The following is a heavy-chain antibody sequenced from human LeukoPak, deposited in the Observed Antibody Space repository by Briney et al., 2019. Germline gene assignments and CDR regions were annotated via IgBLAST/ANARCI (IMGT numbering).Heavy chain of an antibody. J-gene: IGHJ4*02. Sequence: PGGSLRLSCAASGFTFSSYSMNWVRQAPGKGLEWVSSISSSSSYIYYADSVKGRFTISRDKAKNSLYLQMNSLRAEDTAVYYCARDQFLDGYNYDGDYWGQGTLVTVSS. CDR1: GFTFSSYS. V-gene: IGHV3-21*01. CDR3: ARDQFLDGYNYDGDY. CDR2: ISSSSSYI. D-gene: IGHD5-24*01.